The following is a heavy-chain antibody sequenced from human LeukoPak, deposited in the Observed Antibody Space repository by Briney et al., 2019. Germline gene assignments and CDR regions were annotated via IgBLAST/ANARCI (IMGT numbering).Heavy chain of an antibody. CDR3: ARELRHTPYYYGMDV. D-gene: IGHD2-8*01. V-gene: IGHV1-2*04. J-gene: IGHJ6*02. CDR2: INPNSGGT. Sequence: ASVKVSCKASGYTLTGYYMHWVRQAPGQGLEWMGWINPNSGGTNYAQKFQGWVTMTRDTSISTAYMELSRLRSDDTAVYYCARELRHTPYYYGMDVWGQGTTVTVSS. CDR1: GYTLTGYY.